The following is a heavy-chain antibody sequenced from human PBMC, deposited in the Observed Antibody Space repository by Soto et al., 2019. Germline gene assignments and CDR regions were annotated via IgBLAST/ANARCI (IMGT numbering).Heavy chain of an antibody. CDR1: GVSFSGFS. Sequence: QVQLQECGAGLLKPSETLSLTCAVYGVSFSGFSWSWIRQPPGKGLEWIGEINHSGSTNYNPSFKSRVTISEDTSKNQFSLKLSSVTTADTAVYYCARGRKVYTSTSYVDWGQGTLVTVSS. CDR2: INHSGST. D-gene: IGHD6-13*01. J-gene: IGHJ4*02. V-gene: IGHV4-34*01. CDR3: ARGRKVYTSTSYVD.